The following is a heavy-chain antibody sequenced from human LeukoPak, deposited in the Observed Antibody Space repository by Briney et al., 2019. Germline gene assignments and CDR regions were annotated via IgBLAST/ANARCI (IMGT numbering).Heavy chain of an antibody. Sequence: RASVKVSCKASGYTFTSYGISWVRQAPGQGLEWMGWISAYNGNTNYAQKLQGRVTMTTDTSTSTAYMELRSLRSDDTAVYYCARTKDIVVVPAAFPSGWFDPWGQGTLVTVSS. D-gene: IGHD2-2*01. J-gene: IGHJ5*02. V-gene: IGHV1-18*01. CDR3: ARTKDIVVVPAAFPSGWFDP. CDR2: ISAYNGNT. CDR1: GYTFTSYG.